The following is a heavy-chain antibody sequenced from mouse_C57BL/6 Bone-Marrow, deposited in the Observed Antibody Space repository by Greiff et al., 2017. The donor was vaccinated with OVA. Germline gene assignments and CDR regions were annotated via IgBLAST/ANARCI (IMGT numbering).Heavy chain of an antibody. CDR2: IYPRSGNT. CDR3: ARNYGSSLDY. V-gene: IGHV1-81*01. J-gene: IGHJ2*01. D-gene: IGHD1-1*01. CDR1: GYTFTSYG. Sequence: ESGAELARPGASVKLSCKASGYTFTSYGISWVKQRTGQGLEWIGEIYPRSGNTYYNEKFKGKATLTADKSSSTAYMELRSLTSEDSAVYFCARNYGSSLDYWGQGTTLTVSS.